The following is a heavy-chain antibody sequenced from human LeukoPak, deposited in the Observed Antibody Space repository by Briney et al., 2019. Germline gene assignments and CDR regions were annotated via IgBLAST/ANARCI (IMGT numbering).Heavy chain of an antibody. D-gene: IGHD3-10*01. CDR2: IYSGGTT. CDR1: GFTISTKY. Sequence: GGSLRLSCAASGFTISTKYMNRVRQAPGKGLEWVSIIYSGGTTYYADSVKGRFTISRDTSKNTVSLQMNSLRAEDTAVYFCARVGDHYHWNLDLWGRGTLVTVSS. CDR3: ARVGDHYHWNLDL. V-gene: IGHV3-53*01. J-gene: IGHJ2*01.